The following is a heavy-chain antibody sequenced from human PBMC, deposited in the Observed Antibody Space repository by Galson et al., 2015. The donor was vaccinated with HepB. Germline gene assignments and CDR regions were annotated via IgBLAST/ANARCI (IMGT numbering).Heavy chain of an antibody. CDR3: ARDWAESYYDSSGYPTTDYFDY. CDR2: ISSSSSTI. D-gene: IGHD3-22*01. V-gene: IGHV3-48*02. CDR1: GFTFSSYS. J-gene: IGHJ4*02. Sequence: SLRLSCAASGFTFSSYSMNWVRQAPGKGLEWVSYISSSSSTIYYADSVKGRFTISRDKAKNSLYLQMNSLRDEDTAVYYCARDWAESYYDSSGYPTTDYFDYWGQGTLVTVSS.